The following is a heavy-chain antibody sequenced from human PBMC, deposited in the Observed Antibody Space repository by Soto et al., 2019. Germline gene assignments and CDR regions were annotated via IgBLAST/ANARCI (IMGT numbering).Heavy chain of an antibody. D-gene: IGHD3-22*01. CDR3: ARGRAYYDSSGYSIDY. V-gene: IGHV3-48*03. CDR1: GFTFSSHE. Sequence: GGSLRLSCAASGFTFSSHEMNWVRQAPGKGLEWVSYISSSGSTIYYADSVKGRFTISRDNAKNSLYLQMNSLRAEDTAVYYCARGRAYYDSSGYSIDYWGQGTLVTVSS. J-gene: IGHJ4*02. CDR2: ISSSGSTI.